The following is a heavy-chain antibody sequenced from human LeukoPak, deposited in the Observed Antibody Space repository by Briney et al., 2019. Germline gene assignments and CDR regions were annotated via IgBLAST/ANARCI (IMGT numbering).Heavy chain of an antibody. D-gene: IGHD1-7*01. V-gene: IGHV3-11*01. J-gene: IGHJ3*02. CDR2: ISTSVNTI. CDR1: GFTFSDYY. CDR3: ARPKNRENYWRAFDI. Sequence: GGSLRLSCAASGFTFSDYYMSWIRQAPGKGLEWVSYISTSVNTIYYADSVKGRFTISRDNAKNSLHLQMDNLRAEDTAVYYCARPKNRENYWRAFDIWGQGTMVTVSS.